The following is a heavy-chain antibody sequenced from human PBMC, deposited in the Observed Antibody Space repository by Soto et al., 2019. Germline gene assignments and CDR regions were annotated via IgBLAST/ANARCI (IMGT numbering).Heavy chain of an antibody. CDR3: ARGWARFSLGR. D-gene: IGHD3-3*01. CDR2: INHSGST. CDR1: GGSFSGYY. V-gene: IGHV4-34*01. J-gene: IGHJ4*02. Sequence: PSETLSLTCAVYGGSFSGYYWSWIRQPPGEGLEWIGEINHSGSTNYNPSLKSRVTISVDTSKNQFSLKLSSVTAADTAVYYCARGWARFSLGRWGQGTLVTSPQ.